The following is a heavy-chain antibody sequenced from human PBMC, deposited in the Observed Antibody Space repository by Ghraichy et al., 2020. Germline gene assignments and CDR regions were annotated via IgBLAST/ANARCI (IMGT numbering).Heavy chain of an antibody. J-gene: IGHJ3*02. CDR2: ISSSGGQT. D-gene: IGHD4-17*01. Sequence: GGSLRLSCAASGFTFSDYYMSWIRQAPGKGLEWVSYISSSGGQTYYADSVKGRLTISRDNAKNSLFLQMNSLRVDDTAVYYCARVSTVRGWVDDIYGQGTMVTVSS. CDR3: ARVSTVRGWVDDI. CDR1: GFTFSDYY. V-gene: IGHV3-11*01.